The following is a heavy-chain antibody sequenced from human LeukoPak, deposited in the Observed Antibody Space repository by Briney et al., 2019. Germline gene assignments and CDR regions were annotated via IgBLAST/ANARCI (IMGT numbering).Heavy chain of an antibody. CDR2: IYYSGST. V-gene: IGHV4-59*01. J-gene: IGHJ4*02. Sequence: SETLSLTCTVSGGSISSYYWSWIRQPPGKGLEWIGYIYYSGSTNYNPSLKSRVTISVDTSKNQFSLKLSSVTAADTAVYYCAKDHDYDSSGPYWGQGTLVTVSS. D-gene: IGHD3-22*01. CDR1: GGSISSYY. CDR3: AKDHDYDSSGPY.